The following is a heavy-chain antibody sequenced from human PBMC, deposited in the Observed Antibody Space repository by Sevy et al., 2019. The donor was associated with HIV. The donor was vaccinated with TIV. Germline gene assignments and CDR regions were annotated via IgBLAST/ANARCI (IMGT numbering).Heavy chain of an antibody. J-gene: IGHJ4*02. V-gene: IGHV3-30*03. D-gene: IGHD3-16*02. Sequence: GGCLRLSCTASGFNFNTYGMHWVRQAPGKGLEWLAIISYDGNKYYAYSVEGRFTISRDNSRNTLYLQMNSLRTEDTAVFNCARAGRLRLGELSSGPDYWGPGTLVTVSS. CDR2: ISYDGNK. CDR3: ARAGRLRLGELSSGPDY. CDR1: GFNFNTYG.